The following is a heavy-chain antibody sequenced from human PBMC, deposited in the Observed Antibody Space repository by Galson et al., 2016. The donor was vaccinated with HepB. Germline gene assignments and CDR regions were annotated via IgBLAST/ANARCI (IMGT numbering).Heavy chain of an antibody. CDR1: EFTFTNYG. V-gene: IGHV3-30*03. D-gene: IGHD3-10*01. CDR2: ISYDGNNK. Sequence: SLRLSCAASEFTFTNYGMHWVRQVPGKGLEWVAVISYDGNNKFYADSVKGRFTISRDNSKNTLSLQMNSLRAEDTALYYCSRSTWGSGIHAYFYGMDVWGQGTSVTVSS. J-gene: IGHJ6*02. CDR3: SRSTWGSGIHAYFYGMDV.